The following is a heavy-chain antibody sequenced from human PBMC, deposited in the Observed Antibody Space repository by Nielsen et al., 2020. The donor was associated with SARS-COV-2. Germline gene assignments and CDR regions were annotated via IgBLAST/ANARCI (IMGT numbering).Heavy chain of an antibody. V-gene: IGHV1-24*01. CDR2: FDPEDGGI. CDR3: ASLPYDNSGLDFDS. CDR1: GNTLSGVS. D-gene: IGHD3-22*01. Sequence: GESLKISCKVSGNTLSGVSMHWVRQAPGKGLEWMGGFDPEDGGITYAQKFQGRVTMTEDSSTDTAYMELSSLRSEDTAVYYCASLPYDNSGLDFDSWGQGTLVAVSS. J-gene: IGHJ4*02.